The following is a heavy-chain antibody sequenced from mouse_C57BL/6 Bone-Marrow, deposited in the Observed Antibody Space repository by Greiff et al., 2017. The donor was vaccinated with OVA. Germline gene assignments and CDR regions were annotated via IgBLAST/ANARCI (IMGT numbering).Heavy chain of an antibody. CDR2: INPNNGGT. CDR1: GYTFTDYN. Sequence: VQLQQSGPELVKPGASVKIPCKASGYTFTDYNMDWVKQSHGKSLEWIGDINPNNGGTIYNQKFKGKATLTVDKSSSTAYMELRSLTSEDTAVYYCARTLITTVVDPYYFDYWGQGTTLTVSS. CDR3: ARTLITTVVDPYYFDY. V-gene: IGHV1-18*01. J-gene: IGHJ2*01. D-gene: IGHD1-1*01.